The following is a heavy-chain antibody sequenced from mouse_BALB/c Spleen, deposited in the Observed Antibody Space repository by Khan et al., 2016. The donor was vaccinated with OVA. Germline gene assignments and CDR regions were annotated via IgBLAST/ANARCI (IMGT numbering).Heavy chain of an antibody. J-gene: IGHJ1*03. V-gene: IGHV1-9*01. CDR3: ARFTTVDWYFDV. CDR1: GYTFSSYW. D-gene: IGHD1-1*01. CDR2: IFPGSGST. Sequence: QVQLQQSGAELMKPGASVKISCKASGYTFSSYWIEWVKQRPGHGLEWIGEIFPGSGSTNYNEQFRGKATFTADTSSNTAFMQLSSLTSEDSAVYYCARFTTVDWYFDVWGTGTTVTVSS.